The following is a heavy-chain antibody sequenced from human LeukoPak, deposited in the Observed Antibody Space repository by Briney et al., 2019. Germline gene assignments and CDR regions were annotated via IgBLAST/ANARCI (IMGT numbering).Heavy chain of an antibody. D-gene: IGHD4/OR15-4a*01. CDR3: ARLSLGGANSFDH. CDR2: IYPGDSDT. Sequence: GESLKISCKGSGYSFTNYWIGWVRQMPGKGLEWMGIIYPGDSDTTYSPSSQGQVTISADKSISTAYLQWSSLKASDTAMYYCARLSLGGANSFDHWGQGTLVTVSS. J-gene: IGHJ4*02. V-gene: IGHV5-51*01. CDR1: GYSFTNYW.